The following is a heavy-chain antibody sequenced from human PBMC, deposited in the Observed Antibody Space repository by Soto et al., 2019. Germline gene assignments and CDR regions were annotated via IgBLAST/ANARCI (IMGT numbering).Heavy chain of an antibody. J-gene: IGHJ3*02. D-gene: IGHD6-19*01. V-gene: IGHV1-18*01. Sequence: GASVKVSCKASGYTFTSYGISWVRQAPGQGLEWMGWISAYNGNTNYAQKLQGRVTMTTDTSTSTAYMELRSLRSDDTAVYYCARDHELVAVAWDAFDIWGQGTMVTVSS. CDR3: ARDHELVAVAWDAFDI. CDR2: ISAYNGNT. CDR1: GYTFTSYG.